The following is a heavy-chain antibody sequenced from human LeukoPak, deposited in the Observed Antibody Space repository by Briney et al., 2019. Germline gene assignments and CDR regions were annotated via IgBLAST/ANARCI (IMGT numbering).Heavy chain of an antibody. CDR1: GGSISSYY. CDR3: ARSTSSGYYRVAFDI. D-gene: IGHD3-22*01. J-gene: IGHJ3*02. Sequence: SETLSLTCTVSGGSISSYYWSWIRQPPGKGLEWIGYIYYSGSTNYNPSLKSRVTISVDTSKNQFSLKLSSVTAADTAVYYCARSTSSGYYRVAFDIWGQGTMVTVSS. V-gene: IGHV4-59*01. CDR2: IYYSGST.